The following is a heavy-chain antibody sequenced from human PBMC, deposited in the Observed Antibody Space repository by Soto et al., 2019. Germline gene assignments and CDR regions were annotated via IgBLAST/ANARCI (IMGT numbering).Heavy chain of an antibody. CDR2: INSDGSST. CDR1: GFTFSSYW. J-gene: IGHJ4*02. CDR3: APPGDSGSWPFDY. Sequence: EVQLVESGGGLVQPGGSLRLSCAASGFTFSSYWMHWVRQAPGKGLVWVSRINSDGSSTSYADSVKGRFTISRDNAKNTLYLPMNRLRAEDTAVYYCAPPGDSGSWPFDYWGQGTLVTVSS. D-gene: IGHD1-26*01. V-gene: IGHV3-74*01.